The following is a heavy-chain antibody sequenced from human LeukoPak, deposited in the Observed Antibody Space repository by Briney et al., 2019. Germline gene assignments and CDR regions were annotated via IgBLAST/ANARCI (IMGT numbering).Heavy chain of an antibody. CDR2: IYHSGST. CDR1: GYSISSGYY. Sequence: PSETLSLTCTVSGYSISSGYYWGWIRQPPGKGLERVGSIYHSGSTYYNPSLKSRVTISVDTSKNQFSLKLSSVTAADTAVYYCARERLVTIFGVAKAKGYFDYWGQGTLVTVTS. CDR3: ARERLVTIFGVAKAKGYFDY. V-gene: IGHV4-38-2*02. D-gene: IGHD3-3*01. J-gene: IGHJ4*02.